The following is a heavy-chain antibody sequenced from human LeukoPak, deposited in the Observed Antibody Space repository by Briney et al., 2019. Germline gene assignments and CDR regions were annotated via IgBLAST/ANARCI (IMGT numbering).Heavy chain of an antibody. CDR3: ARKYSSGWPCYYGMDV. Sequence: GASVKVSCKASGYTFTSYDINWVRQATGQGLEWMGWMNPNSGNTGYAQKFQGRVTMTRNTSISTAYMELSSLRSEDTAVYYCARKYSSGWPCYYGMDVWGQGTTVTVSS. D-gene: IGHD6-19*01. CDR2: MNPNSGNT. V-gene: IGHV1-8*01. J-gene: IGHJ6*02. CDR1: GYTFTSYD.